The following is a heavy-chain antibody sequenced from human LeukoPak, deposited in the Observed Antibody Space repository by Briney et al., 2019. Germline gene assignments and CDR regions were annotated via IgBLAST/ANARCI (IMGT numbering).Heavy chain of an antibody. CDR2: IRSDGGEE. D-gene: IGHD4-23*01. V-gene: IGHV3-30*02. J-gene: IGHJ4*02. CDR1: GFTFSNYG. Sequence: PGGSLRLSCAASGFTFSNYGMHWVRQAPGKGLEWVSFIRSDGGEEYYADSVKGRFTISRDNSKNTLYLQMNSLRPEDTAIYYCAKDPAGGWGQGTLVSVSS. CDR3: AKDPAGG.